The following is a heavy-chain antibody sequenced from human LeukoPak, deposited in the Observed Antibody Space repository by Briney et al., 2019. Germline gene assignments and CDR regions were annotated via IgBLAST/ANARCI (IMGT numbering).Heavy chain of an antibody. Sequence: SETLSPTCAVSGGSISSGGYSWSWIRQPPGKGLEWIGYIYYSGSTYYNPSLKSRVTISLDTSKNQFSLKLTSVTAADTAVYYCARAAGPDYAFDIWGQGTMVTVSS. CDR3: ARAAGPDYAFDI. J-gene: IGHJ3*02. CDR2: IYYSGST. D-gene: IGHD6-13*01. CDR1: GGSISSGGYS. V-gene: IGHV4-30-4*07.